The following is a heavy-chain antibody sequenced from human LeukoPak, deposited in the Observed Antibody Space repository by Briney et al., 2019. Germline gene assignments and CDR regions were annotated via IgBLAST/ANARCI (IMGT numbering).Heavy chain of an antibody. D-gene: IGHD3-10*01. CDR2: MNPDSGGT. V-gene: IGHV1-2*02. CDR1: GYIFTGHY. Sequence: ASVTVSCKTSGYIFTGHYMHWVRHAPGQGPEWMGWMNPDSGGTNYAQNCQGRVTMTRDTSTTTAYMELSALTSEDTAVYYYPRGLLRELLGLDYWGQGTLVTVSS. CDR3: PRGLLRELLGLDY. J-gene: IGHJ4*02.